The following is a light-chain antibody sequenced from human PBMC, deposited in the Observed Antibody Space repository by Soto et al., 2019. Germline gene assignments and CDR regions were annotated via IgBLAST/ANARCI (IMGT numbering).Light chain of an antibody. V-gene: IGKV1-39*01. J-gene: IGKJ2*01. CDR1: QSISSY. Sequence: DIQMTQSPSSLSASVGDRVTITCRASQSISSYLNWYQQNPGKAPKLLIYAASSLQSGVPSRFSGSGSGTDFTLPISSLQPEDFATYYCQQSYSTPPTFGQGTKLEIK. CDR3: QQSYSTPPT. CDR2: AAS.